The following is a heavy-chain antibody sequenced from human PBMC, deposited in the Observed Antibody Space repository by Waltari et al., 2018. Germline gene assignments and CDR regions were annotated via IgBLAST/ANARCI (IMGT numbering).Heavy chain of an antibody. CDR2: INAGNGNT. D-gene: IGHD1-26*01. J-gene: IGHJ4*02. V-gene: IGHV1-3*01. CDR1: GYTFTSYA. CDR3: ARVAPIGEWELLGY. Sequence: QVQLVQSGAEVKKPGASVKVSCKASGYTFTSYAMHWVRQAPGQRLEWMGWINAGNGNTKYSPKFQGRVTITRDTSASTAYMELSSLRSEDTAVYYCARVAPIGEWELLGYWGQGTLVTVSS.